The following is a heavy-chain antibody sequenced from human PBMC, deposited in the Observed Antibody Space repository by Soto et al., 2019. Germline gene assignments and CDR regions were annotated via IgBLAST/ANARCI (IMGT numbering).Heavy chain of an antibody. CDR1: GGTFNTYT. Sequence: QVQVVQSGAEVQKPESSVKVSCKPSGGTFNTYTVNWVRLAPGHGLEWMGRVIPILDKANYEQKCQDRVTITADRSTFTAYMELNRLSSDDTAVYYCAITYCRDNSCPRDFDFWGPGTRVTVSS. J-gene: IGHJ4*02. D-gene: IGHD2-21*01. CDR3: AITYCRDNSCPRDFDF. V-gene: IGHV1-69*02. CDR2: VIPILDKA.